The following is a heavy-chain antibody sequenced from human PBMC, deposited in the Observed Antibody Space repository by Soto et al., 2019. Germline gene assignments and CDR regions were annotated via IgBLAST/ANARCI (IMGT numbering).Heavy chain of an antibody. CDR2: IYYSGST. Sequence: PSETLSLTCTVSGGSISSYHWSWIRQPPGKGLEWIGYIYYSGSTNYNPSLKSRVTISVDTSKNQFSLKLSSVTAADTAVYYCARGAVAADYYYYDMAVWGQGTTVTVS. CDR3: ARGAVAADYYYYDMAV. J-gene: IGHJ6*02. CDR1: GGSISSYH. V-gene: IGHV4-59*01. D-gene: IGHD6-19*01.